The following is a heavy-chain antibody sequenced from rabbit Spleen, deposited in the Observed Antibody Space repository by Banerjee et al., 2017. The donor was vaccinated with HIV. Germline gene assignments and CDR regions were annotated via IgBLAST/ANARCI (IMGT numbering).Heavy chain of an antibody. CDR2: IYGGGSGST. Sequence: QSLEESGGGLVQPEGSLTLTCTASGFSFSANYYMCWVRQAPGKGLEWIACIYGGGSGSTYYATWAKGRFTISKTSSTTVTLQMTSLTVADTATYFCARDTGSSFSSYGMDLWGPGTLVTVS. J-gene: IGHJ6*01. CDR1: GFSFSANYY. V-gene: IGHV1S40*01. CDR3: ARDTGSSFSSYGMDL. D-gene: IGHD8-1*01.